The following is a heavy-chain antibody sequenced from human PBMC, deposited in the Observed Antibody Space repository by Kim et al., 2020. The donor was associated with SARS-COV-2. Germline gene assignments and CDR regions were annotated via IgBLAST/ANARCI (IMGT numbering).Heavy chain of an antibody. V-gene: IGHV3-33*03. Sequence: YADSAKGRFTISRNISKDTMNLQMNSLRAEDTAVDYWAIQPGDAAGQFDYWGQGTLVTVSS. CDR3: AIQPGDAAGQFDY. D-gene: IGHD2-21*01. J-gene: IGHJ4*02.